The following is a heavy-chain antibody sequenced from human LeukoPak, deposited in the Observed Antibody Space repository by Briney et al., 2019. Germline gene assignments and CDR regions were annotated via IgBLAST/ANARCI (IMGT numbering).Heavy chain of an antibody. CDR3: ARTIVGATGYFDY. CDR1: GGSISSGDYY. J-gene: IGHJ4*02. D-gene: IGHD1-26*01. Sequence: SETLSLTCTVSGGSISSGDYYWSWIRQTPGKGLEWIGYIYYSGSTYYNPSLKSRVTISVDTSKNQFSLKLSSVTAADTAVYYCARTIVGATGYFDYWGQGTLVTVSS. CDR2: IYYSGST. V-gene: IGHV4-30-4*08.